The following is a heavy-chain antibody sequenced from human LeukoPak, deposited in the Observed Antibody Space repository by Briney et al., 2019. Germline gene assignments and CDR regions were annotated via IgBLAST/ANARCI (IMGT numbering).Heavy chain of an antibody. CDR2: INPNSGGT. CDR1: GYTFTGHY. Sequence: GASVKVSCKASGYTFTGHYMHWVRQAPGQGLEWMGWINPNSGGTNYAQKFLGRVTMTRDTSISTAYMELSRLRSDDTAVYYCARLGRGIAVAGLDHDAFDIWGQGTMVTVSS. D-gene: IGHD6-19*01. CDR3: ARLGRGIAVAGLDHDAFDI. J-gene: IGHJ3*02. V-gene: IGHV1-2*02.